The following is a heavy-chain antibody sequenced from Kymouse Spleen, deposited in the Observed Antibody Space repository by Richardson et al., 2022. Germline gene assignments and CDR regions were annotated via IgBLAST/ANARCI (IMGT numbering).Heavy chain of an antibody. J-gene: IGHJ6*02. V-gene: IGHV4-34*01. D-gene: IGHD3-10*01. Sequence: QVQLQQWGAGLLKPSETLSLTCAVYGGSFSGYYWSWIRQPPGKGLEWIGEINHSGSTNYNPSLKSRVTISVDTSKNQFSLKLSSVTAADTAVYYCARGPITMVRGVPMDVWGQGTTVTVSS. CDR1: GGSFSGYY. CDR3: ARGPITMVRGVPMDV. CDR2: INHSGST.